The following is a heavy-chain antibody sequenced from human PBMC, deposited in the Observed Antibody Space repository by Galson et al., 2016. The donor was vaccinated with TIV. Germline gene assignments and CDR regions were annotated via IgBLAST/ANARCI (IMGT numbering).Heavy chain of an antibody. CDR2: MNPNSGNT. Sequence: SVKVSCKASGYTFTSYDINWVRQATGQGLEWMGWMNPNSGNTGYAQKFRGRVTMTRKNPVRTAYMELSSLRSEDTAVYYCARSGDYGDYWGQGKMVTVSS. CDR1: GYTFTSYD. CDR3: ARSGDYGDY. D-gene: IGHD4-17*01. J-gene: IGHJ4*02. V-gene: IGHV1-8*02.